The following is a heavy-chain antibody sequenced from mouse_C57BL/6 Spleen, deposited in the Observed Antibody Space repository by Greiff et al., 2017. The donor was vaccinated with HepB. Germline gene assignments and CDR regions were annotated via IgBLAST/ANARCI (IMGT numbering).Heavy chain of an antibody. V-gene: IGHV5-16*01. CDR1: GFTFSDYY. D-gene: IGHD1-1*01. CDR2: INYDGSST. Sequence: EVNLVESEGGLVQPGSSMKLSCTASGFTFSDYYMAWVRQVPEKGLEWVANINYDGSSTYYLDSLKSRFIISRDNAKNILYLQMSSLKSEDTATYYCARGGRITTVVANYYAMDYWGQGTSVTVSS. J-gene: IGHJ4*01. CDR3: ARGGRITTVVANYYAMDY.